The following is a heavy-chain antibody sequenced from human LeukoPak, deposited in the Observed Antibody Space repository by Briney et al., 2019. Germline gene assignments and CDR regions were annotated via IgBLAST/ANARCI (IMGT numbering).Heavy chain of an antibody. CDR2: IYAYNGET. CDR3: AKSLGYCSGGRCYSDNWFDP. Sequence: GAVKDSRKASVYTFSSYVISSVRPAPGQGRGRGGRIYAYNGETNYAQKFQGGVTMTRNTSISTAYMELSSLRSEDTAVYYCAKSLGYCSGGRCYSDNWFDPWGQGTLVTVSS. CDR1: VYTFSSYV. V-gene: IGHV1-18*01. D-gene: IGHD2-15*01. J-gene: IGHJ5*02.